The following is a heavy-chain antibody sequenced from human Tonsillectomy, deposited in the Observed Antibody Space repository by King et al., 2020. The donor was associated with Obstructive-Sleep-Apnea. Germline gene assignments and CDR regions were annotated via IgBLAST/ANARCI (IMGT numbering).Heavy chain of an antibody. J-gene: IGHJ4*02. CDR2: ISHTGTTT. D-gene: IGHD4-17*01. V-gene: IGHV3-11*01. Sequence: VQLVESGGGLVNPGGSLRLSCAASGFIFSDFYMSWIRQAPGKGLEWISYISHTGTTTNYADSVKGRFTISRGNGMNSLYLEMNSLTAEDTAVFYCARSPTVTHPYFDYWGQGTLVTVSS. CDR3: ARSPTVTHPYFDY. CDR1: GFIFSDFY.